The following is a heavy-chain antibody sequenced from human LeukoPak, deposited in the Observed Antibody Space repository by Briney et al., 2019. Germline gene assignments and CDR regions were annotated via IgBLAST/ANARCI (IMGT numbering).Heavy chain of an antibody. CDR2: IRYDGSNK. J-gene: IGHJ6*03. Sequence: GGSLRLSCAASGFTFSSYGMHWVRQAPGKGLEWVAFIRYDGSNKYYADSVKGRFTISRDNSKNTLYLQMNSLRAEDTAVYYCARVCCYSSSPYHYFMDVWGKGTTVTVSS. CDR1: GFTFSSYG. CDR3: ARVCCYSSSPYHYFMDV. D-gene: IGHD6-6*01. V-gene: IGHV3-30*02.